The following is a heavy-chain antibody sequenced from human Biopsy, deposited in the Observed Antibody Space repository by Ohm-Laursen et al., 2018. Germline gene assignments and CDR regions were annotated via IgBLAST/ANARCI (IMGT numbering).Heavy chain of an antibody. J-gene: IGHJ3*01. CDR2: IKQDGGEK. CDR3: ARGYYDIGTGYHYDVFDF. V-gene: IGHV3-7*03. Sequence: SLRLSCAASGFMFSNYWMSWVRQAPGKGLEWVANIKQDGGEKYFVDSVKGRLTISRDNAKNSLYLQMNSLKAEDTALYYCARGYYDIGTGYHYDVFDFWGRGTLVTVSS. D-gene: IGHD3-9*01. CDR1: GFMFSNYW.